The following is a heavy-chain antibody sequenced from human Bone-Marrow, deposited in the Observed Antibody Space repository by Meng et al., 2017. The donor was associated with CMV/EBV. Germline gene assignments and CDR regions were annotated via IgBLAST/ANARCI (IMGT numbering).Heavy chain of an antibody. CDR1: FTVSCVG. J-gene: IGHJ6*02. CDR3: AKVLGKVFGVVNYGMDV. CDR2: IRYDGSNK. V-gene: IGHV3-30*02. D-gene: IGHD3-3*01. Sequence: FTVSCVGMDWVRQDPGKGLEWVAFIRYDGSNKYYADSVKGRFTISRDNSKNTLYLQMNSLRAEDTAVYYCAKVLGKVFGVVNYGMDVWGQGTTVTVSS.